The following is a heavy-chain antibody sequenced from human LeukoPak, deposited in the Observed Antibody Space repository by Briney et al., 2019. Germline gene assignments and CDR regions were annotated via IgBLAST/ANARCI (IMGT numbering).Heavy chain of an antibody. V-gene: IGHV4-39*01. D-gene: IGHD3-22*01. J-gene: IGHJ1*01. Sequence: PSETLSLTCTVSGGSISSGSYYWDWIRQPPGKGLEWIGTIYYSGRTYYSPSLKSRVTMSVDPSNNQFSLNLRSVTAADTALYYCARRRYYDGSGYLEWGQGTLLSVSS. CDR2: IYYSGRT. CDR3: ARRRYYDGSGYLE. CDR1: GGSISSGSYY.